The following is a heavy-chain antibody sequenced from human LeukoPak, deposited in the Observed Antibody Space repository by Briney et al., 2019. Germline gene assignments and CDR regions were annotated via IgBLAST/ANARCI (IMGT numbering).Heavy chain of an antibody. CDR3: AKGPVGERYFDWPDL. CDR1: GFIFDDYA. J-gene: IGHJ2*01. CDR2: ISWNSGSI. Sequence: GGSLRLSCAASGFIFDDYAMHWVRQAPGKGLEWVSGISWNSGSIGYADSVKGRFTISRDNAKNSLYLQMNSLRAEDTALYYCAKGPVGERYFDWPDLWGRGTLVTVSS. V-gene: IGHV3-9*01. D-gene: IGHD3-9*01.